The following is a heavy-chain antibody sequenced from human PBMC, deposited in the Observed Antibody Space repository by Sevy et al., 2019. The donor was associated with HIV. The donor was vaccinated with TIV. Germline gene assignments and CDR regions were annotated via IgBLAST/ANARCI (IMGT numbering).Heavy chain of an antibody. J-gene: IGHJ4*02. CDR3: AKGSTSSSEVGYFDY. D-gene: IGHD2-2*01. Sequence: GGSLRLSCAASGFTFSSYAMSWVRQAPGKGLEWVSVISGNGGYTYYADSVKGRFTIPRDTSKNTLYLQMKSLRAEDTAVYYCAKGSTSSSEVGYFDYWGQGTLVTVSS. CDR1: GFTFSSYA. V-gene: IGHV3-23*01. CDR2: ISGNGGYT.